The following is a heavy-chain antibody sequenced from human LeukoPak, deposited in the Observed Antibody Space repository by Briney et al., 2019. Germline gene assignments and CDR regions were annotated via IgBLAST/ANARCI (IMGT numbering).Heavy chain of an antibody. Sequence: GGSLRLSCAASGFTFSSYGMHWVRQAPGKGLEWVAVISYDGSNKYYADSVKGRFTISRDNSKNTLYLQMNSLRAEDTAVYYCAKLVVVPAAGVEATYDAFDIWGQGTMVPVSS. CDR3: AKLVVVPAAGVEATYDAFDI. J-gene: IGHJ3*02. CDR2: ISYDGSNK. CDR1: GFTFSSYG. V-gene: IGHV3-30*18. D-gene: IGHD2-2*01.